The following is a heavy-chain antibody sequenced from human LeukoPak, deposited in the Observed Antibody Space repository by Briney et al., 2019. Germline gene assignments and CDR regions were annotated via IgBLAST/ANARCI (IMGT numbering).Heavy chain of an antibody. Sequence: GGSLRLSCAASGFTFSNAWMNWVRQAPGKGLEWVSYISSSGNIIYYADSVKGRFTVSRDSSKNTVYLQMNSLSDEDTAVYYCARSPYRGGSSWTEFDYWGQGTLVTVSS. CDR3: ARSPYRGGSSWTEFDY. D-gene: IGHD6-13*01. V-gene: IGHV3-48*02. CDR2: ISSSGNII. CDR1: GFTFSNAW. J-gene: IGHJ4*02.